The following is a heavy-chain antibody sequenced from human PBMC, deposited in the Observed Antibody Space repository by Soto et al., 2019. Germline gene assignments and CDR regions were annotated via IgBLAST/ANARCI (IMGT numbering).Heavy chain of an antibody. J-gene: IGHJ4*02. CDR1: GSSISSGGYY. D-gene: IGHD3-3*01. V-gene: IGHV4-31*03. Sequence: SETLSLTCTVSGSSISSGGYYWSWIRQHPGKGLEWIGYIYYNGSTYYNPSLKSRVTISVDTSKNQFSLKLGFVTAADTAVYYCARQTYYDFWSGPDYWGQGTLVTVSS. CDR2: IYYNGST. CDR3: ARQTYYDFWSGPDY.